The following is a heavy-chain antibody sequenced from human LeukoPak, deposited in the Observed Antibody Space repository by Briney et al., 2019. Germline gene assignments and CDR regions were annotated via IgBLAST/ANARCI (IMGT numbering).Heavy chain of an antibody. D-gene: IGHD2-15*01. Sequence: ASVKVSCKASGYAFTSYDINWVRQATGQGLEWMGWMNPNSGNTGYAQKFQGRVTMTRNTSISTAYMELSSLRSEDTAVYYCARGLGYCSGGSCYGVDYWGQGTLVTVSS. V-gene: IGHV1-8*01. CDR2: MNPNSGNT. CDR1: GYAFTSYD. CDR3: ARGLGYCSGGSCYGVDY. J-gene: IGHJ4*02.